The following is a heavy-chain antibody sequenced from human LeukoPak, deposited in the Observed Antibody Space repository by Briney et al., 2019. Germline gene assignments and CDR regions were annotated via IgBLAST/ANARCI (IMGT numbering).Heavy chain of an antibody. CDR2: ISSSGSTI. V-gene: IGHV3-11*01. Sequence: LSLTCTVSGGSISSYYWSWIRQAPGKGLEWVSYISSSGSTIYYADSVKGRFTISRDNAKNSLYLQMNSLRAEDTAVYYCARDLGDYGSYWGQGTLVTVSS. CDR3: ARDLGDYGSY. CDR1: GGSISSYY. J-gene: IGHJ4*02. D-gene: IGHD3-10*01.